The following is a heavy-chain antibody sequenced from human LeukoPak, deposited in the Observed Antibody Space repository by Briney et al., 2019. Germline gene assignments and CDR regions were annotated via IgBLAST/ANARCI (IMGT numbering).Heavy chain of an antibody. D-gene: IGHD3-10*01. Sequence: GGSLRLSCAAPGFTFKNYWMHWVRQVPGKGLVCVSRINGDGSDTSYADSVKGRFTISRDNAKSTVYLHMNSLRAEDTAVYYCAKGGHYNYGSFDYWGQGTLVTVSS. CDR3: AKGGHYNYGSFDY. CDR2: INGDGSDT. CDR1: GFTFKNYW. J-gene: IGHJ4*02. V-gene: IGHV3-74*01.